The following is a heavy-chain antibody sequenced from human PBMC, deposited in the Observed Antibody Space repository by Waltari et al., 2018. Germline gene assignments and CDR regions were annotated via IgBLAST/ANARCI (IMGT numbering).Heavy chain of an antibody. Sequence: QVHLVESGGNVVQPGTSLRLSCEASGFNFSRYGMNWVRQAPGKGLGWVAVIWFDGSNTYYADSVKGRFTVSRDNSKKTLDLHMNGLRVDDTAVYYCAKSTTFDNSGPPFDSWGQGTLVTVSS. CDR3: AKSTTFDNSGPPFDS. CDR2: IWFDGSNT. CDR1: GFNFSRYG. V-gene: IGHV3-33*06. J-gene: IGHJ4*02. D-gene: IGHD3-22*01.